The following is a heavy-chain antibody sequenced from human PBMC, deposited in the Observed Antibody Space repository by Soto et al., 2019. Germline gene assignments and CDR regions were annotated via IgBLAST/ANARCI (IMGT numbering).Heavy chain of an antibody. CDR2: MNPNTGDT. Sequence: QVQLGQSGAEVKKPGASVRVSCKASGYSFTSFDINWVRQASGQGLEWVGWMNPNTGDTVFVQNFQGRASMTRNTSLSTAFMEVSGLKVEDTAVYYCARGRGGATGGRLDYWGQGTPVIVSS. V-gene: IGHV1-8*01. CDR1: GYSFTSFD. D-gene: IGHD2-8*02. CDR3: ARGRGGATGGRLDY. J-gene: IGHJ4*02.